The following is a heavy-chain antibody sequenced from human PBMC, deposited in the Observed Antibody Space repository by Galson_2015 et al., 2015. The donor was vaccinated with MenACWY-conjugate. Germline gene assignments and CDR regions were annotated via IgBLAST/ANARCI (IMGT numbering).Heavy chain of an antibody. Sequence: SETLSLTCSVSGGSIRTSTYYWGWVRQPPGKGLEWIGTIYQSGSTFYNPSLKSRVTIFIDASKNQFSLTLTSLTAADTAMYYCARECSTSYDFWSGCHYDWGQGTMVTVSS. D-gene: IGHD3-3*01. CDR1: GGSIRTSTYY. CDR3: ARECSTSYDFWSGCHYD. J-gene: IGHJ3*01. CDR2: IYQSGST. V-gene: IGHV4-39*01.